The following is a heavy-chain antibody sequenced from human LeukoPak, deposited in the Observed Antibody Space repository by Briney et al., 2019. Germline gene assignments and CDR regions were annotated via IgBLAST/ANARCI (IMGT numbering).Heavy chain of an antibody. Sequence: SETLSLTCTVSGYSISSGYYWGWIRQPPGKGLEWIGSIYHSGSTYYNPSLKSRVTISVDTSKNQFSLKLSSVTAADTAVYYCARLAGATPFDYWGQGTLVTVSS. D-gene: IGHD1-26*01. J-gene: IGHJ4*02. CDR2: IYHSGST. CDR3: ARLAGATPFDY. CDR1: GYSISSGYY. V-gene: IGHV4-38-2*02.